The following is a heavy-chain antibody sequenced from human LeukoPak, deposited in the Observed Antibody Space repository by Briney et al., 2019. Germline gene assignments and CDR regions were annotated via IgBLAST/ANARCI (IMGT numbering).Heavy chain of an antibody. Sequence: GGSLRLSRAASGFTFSSYAMHWVRQAPGKGLEWVAVISYDGSNKYYADSVKGRFTISRDNSKNTLYLQMNSLRAEDTAVYYCAREHYGDYTYYFDYWGQGTLVTVSS. CDR3: AREHYGDYTYYFDY. CDR1: GFTFSSYA. D-gene: IGHD4-17*01. J-gene: IGHJ4*02. V-gene: IGHV3-30-3*01. CDR2: ISYDGSNK.